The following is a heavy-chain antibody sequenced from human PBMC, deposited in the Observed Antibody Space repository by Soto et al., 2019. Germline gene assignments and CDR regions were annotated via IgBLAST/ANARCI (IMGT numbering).Heavy chain of an antibody. CDR1: GTSLTLPQ. CDR3: ARAGYSNGFDI. J-gene: IGHJ3*02. Sequence: LMTFTEASGTSLTLPQIGCVRQMPGKGLEWMVIIYPGDADVRYSPSCQGQVTISADKSISTAYLQWSSLKAADTAMYYWARAGYSNGFDIGGQGTM. D-gene: IGHD2-15*01. CDR2: IYPGDADV. V-gene: IGHV5-51*01.